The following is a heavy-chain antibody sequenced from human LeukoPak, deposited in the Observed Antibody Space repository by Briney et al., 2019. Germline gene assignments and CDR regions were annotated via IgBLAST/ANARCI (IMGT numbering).Heavy chain of an antibody. CDR1: GGTFSSYA. J-gene: IGHJ5*02. CDR3: ARDILTGYQSDNWFDP. CDR2: IIPIFGTA. Sequence: GASVKVSCKASGGTFSSYAISWVRQAPGQGLEWMGGIIPIFGTANYAQKFQGRVTITADESTSTAYMELSSLRSEDTAVYYCARDILTGYQSDNWFDPWGQGTLVTVSS. V-gene: IGHV1-69*01. D-gene: IGHD3-9*01.